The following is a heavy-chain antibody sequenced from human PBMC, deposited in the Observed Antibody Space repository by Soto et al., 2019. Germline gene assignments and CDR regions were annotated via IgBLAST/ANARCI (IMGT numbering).Heavy chain of an antibody. CDR3: ARLTRAVADPTDNWFDP. J-gene: IGHJ5*02. D-gene: IGHD6-19*01. CDR1: GFTFSDYY. V-gene: IGHV3-11*06. CDR2: ISSSSSYT. Sequence: GGSLRLSCAASGFTFSDYYMSWIRQAPGKGLEWVSYISSSSSYTNYADSVKGRFTISRDNAKNSLYLQMNSLRAEDTAVYYCARLTRAVADPTDNWFDPWGQGTLVTVSS.